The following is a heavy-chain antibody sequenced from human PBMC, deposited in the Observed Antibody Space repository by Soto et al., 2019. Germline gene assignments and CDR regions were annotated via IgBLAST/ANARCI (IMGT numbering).Heavy chain of an antibody. V-gene: IGHV4-31*02. D-gene: IGHD6-6*01. CDR1: GGSISSGGYY. J-gene: IGHJ5*02. Sequence: LCGGSISSGGYYWSWIRQHPGKGLEWIGYIYYSGSTYYNPSLKSRVTISVDTSKNQFSLKLSSVTAADTAVYYCARSHGAGSSRTRRTNWFDPWGQGTLVTVS. CDR3: ARSHGAGSSRTRRTNWFDP. CDR2: IYYSGST.